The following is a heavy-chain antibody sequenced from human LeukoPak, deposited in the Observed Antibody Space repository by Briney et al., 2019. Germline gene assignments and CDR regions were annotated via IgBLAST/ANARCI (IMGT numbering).Heavy chain of an antibody. CDR3: VRSQSAATYDA. D-gene: IGHD3-16*01. CDR2: IWHDGGTT. V-gene: IGHV3-33*01. J-gene: IGHJ5*02. CDR1: GFTFTSHS. Sequence: PGGSLRLSCAASGFTFTSHSMHWVRQAPGKGLEWVGIIWHDGGTTYYGDSVRGRFTISRDTSKNTLDLQMSSLRDGDTAVYFCVRSQSAATYDAWGQGTLVTVSS.